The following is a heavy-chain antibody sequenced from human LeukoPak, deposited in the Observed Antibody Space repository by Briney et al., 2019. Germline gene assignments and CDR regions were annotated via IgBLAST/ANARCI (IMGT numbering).Heavy chain of an antibody. Sequence: SVKVSCKASGYTFSIYNMHWVRQAPGQGLERMGRIIPILGIANYAQKFQGRVTITADKSTSTAYMELSSLRSEDTAVYYCALSPSSGYSYGQQGADYWGQGTLVTVSS. J-gene: IGHJ4*02. CDR3: ALSPSSGYSYGQQGADY. CDR2: IIPILGIA. V-gene: IGHV1-69*02. D-gene: IGHD5-18*01. CDR1: GYTFSIYN.